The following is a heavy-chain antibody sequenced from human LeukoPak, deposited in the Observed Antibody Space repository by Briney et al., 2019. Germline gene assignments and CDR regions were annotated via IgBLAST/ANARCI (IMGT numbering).Heavy chain of an antibody. J-gene: IGHJ4*02. CDR1: GGPFNGYY. Sequence: ASETLSLTCAVYGGPFNGYYGSGIRRPPGKGREWIGEIKHTGSTNYNPSLKSRVTISVDTSKIQFSLRLSSVTAADTAVYYCARVRGFSGWTGAHSYRGQGILVTVSS. CDR2: IKHTGST. D-gene: IGHD6-19*01. V-gene: IGHV4-34*01. CDR3: ARVRGFSGWTGAHSY.